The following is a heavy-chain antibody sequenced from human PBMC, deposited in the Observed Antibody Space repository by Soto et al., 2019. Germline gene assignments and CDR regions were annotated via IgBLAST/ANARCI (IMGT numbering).Heavy chain of an antibody. CDR1: GGSFSGYF. CDR2: IDHGGSS. CDR3: ARVIKVPEAVLGYFDY. D-gene: IGHD6-13*01. V-gene: IGHV4-34*01. J-gene: IGHJ4*02. Sequence: SETLSLTCAVYGGSFSGYFWGWIRQPPGKGLEWIGEIDHGGSSNYNPSLKSRVTMSVDPSKNQFSLKVRSVTAADTAMYYCARVIKVPEAVLGYFDYWGQGTPVTVSS.